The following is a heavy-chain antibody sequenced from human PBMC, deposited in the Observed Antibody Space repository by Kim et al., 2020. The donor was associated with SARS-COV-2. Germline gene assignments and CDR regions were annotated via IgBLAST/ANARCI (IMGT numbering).Heavy chain of an antibody. D-gene: IGHD6-6*01. J-gene: IGHJ4*02. V-gene: IGHV4-59*08. CDR3: ARLSYSSSSQNFDY. Sequence: NPSLKSRVTISIETSKNQFALRLSSVTAADTAVYYCARLSYSSSSQNFDYWGQGTLVTVSS.